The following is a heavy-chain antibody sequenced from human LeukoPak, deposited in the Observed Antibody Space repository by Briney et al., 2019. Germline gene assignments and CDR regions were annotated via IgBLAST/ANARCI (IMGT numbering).Heavy chain of an antibody. CDR3: TRVGYIDEGIDY. D-gene: IGHD5-24*01. CDR1: GFTFSSYW. J-gene: IGHJ4*02. Sequence: GGSLRLSRAASGFTFSSYWMNWARQAPGKGLEWVASINHNGNVNYYVDSVKGRFTISRDNAKNSLYLQMNSLRAEDTAIYYCTRVGYIDEGIDYWGQGTLVTVSS. CDR2: INHNGNVN. V-gene: IGHV3-7*04.